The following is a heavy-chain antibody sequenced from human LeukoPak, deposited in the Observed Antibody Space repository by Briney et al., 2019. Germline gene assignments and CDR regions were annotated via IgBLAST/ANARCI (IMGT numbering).Heavy chain of an antibody. D-gene: IGHD3-22*01. CDR2: IYYSGST. V-gene: IGHV4-39*01. CDR1: GGSISSSSYY. CDR3: ARNSNYYDSSGYSYYFDY. Sequence: PSETLSLTCTVSGGSISSSSYYWSWIRQPPGKGLEWIGSIYYSGSTYYNPSLKSRVTISVDTSKNQFSLKLSSVTAADTAVYYCARNSNYYDSSGYSYYFDYWGQGTLVTVSS. J-gene: IGHJ4*02.